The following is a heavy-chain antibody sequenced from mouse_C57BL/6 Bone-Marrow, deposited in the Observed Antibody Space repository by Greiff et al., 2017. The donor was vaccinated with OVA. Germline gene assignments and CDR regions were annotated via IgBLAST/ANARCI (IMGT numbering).Heavy chain of an antibody. D-gene: IGHD2-4*01. V-gene: IGHV7-3*01. CDR3: ARSGEDYDGFAY. J-gene: IGHJ3*01. CDR2: IRNKANGYTT. Sequence: EVKLVESGGGLVQPGGSLSLSCAASGFTFTDYYMSWVRQPPGKALEWLGFIRNKANGYTTEYSASVKGRFTISRDNSQSILYLQMNALRAEDSATYYCARSGEDYDGFAYWGQGTLVTVSA. CDR1: GFTFTDYY.